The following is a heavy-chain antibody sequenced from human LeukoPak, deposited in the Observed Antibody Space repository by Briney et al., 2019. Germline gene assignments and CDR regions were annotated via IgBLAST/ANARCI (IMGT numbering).Heavy chain of an antibody. J-gene: IGHJ6*03. CDR3: ARGVSEYYYYYYMDV. Sequence: PSETLSLTCTVSGYSISSGYYWGWIRQPPGKGLEWIGSIYHSGSTYYNPSLKSRVTISVDTSKSQFSLKLSSVTAADTAVYYCARGVSEYYYYYYMDVWGKGTTVTVSS. V-gene: IGHV4-38-2*02. CDR2: IYHSGST. CDR1: GYSISSGYY.